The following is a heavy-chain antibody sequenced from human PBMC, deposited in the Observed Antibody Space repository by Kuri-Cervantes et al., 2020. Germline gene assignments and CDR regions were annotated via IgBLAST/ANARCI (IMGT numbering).Heavy chain of an antibody. V-gene: IGHV1-18*01. CDR2: ISAYNGNT. Sequence: ASVKASCKASGYTFTSYGISWVRQAPGQGLEWMGWISAYNGNTNYAQKLQGRVTITRDTSASTAYMELSSLRSEDTAVYYCARDKRSNWRECSGWYFDYWGQGTLVTDSS. CDR1: GYTFTSYG. CDR3: ARDKRSNWRECSGWYFDY. D-gene: IGHD6-19*01. J-gene: IGHJ4*02.